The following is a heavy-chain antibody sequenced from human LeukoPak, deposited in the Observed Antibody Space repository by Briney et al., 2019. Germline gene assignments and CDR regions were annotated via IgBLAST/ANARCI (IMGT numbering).Heavy chain of an antibody. J-gene: IGHJ6*02. Sequence: GGSLRLSCAAFGFTFSDYSMNWVRQAPGKGLEWVSYISRRSSHIHQADSVKGRFTISRDNAKNSLYLQMNSLRDEDTAVYYCARDYSSSGSYFGYYYGMDVWGQGTTVTVSS. D-gene: IGHD1-26*01. CDR3: ARDYSSSGSYFGYYYGMDV. V-gene: IGHV3-48*02. CDR2: ISRRSSHI. CDR1: GFTFSDYS.